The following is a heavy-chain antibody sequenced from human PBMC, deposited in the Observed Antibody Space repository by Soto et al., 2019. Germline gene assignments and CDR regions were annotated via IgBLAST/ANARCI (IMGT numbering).Heavy chain of an antibody. CDR1: GFTFSSYW. CDR2: INSDGSST. D-gene: IGHD2-21*02. J-gene: IGHJ4*02. Sequence: EVQLVESGGGLVQPGGSLRLSCAASGFTFSSYWMHWVRQAPGKGLVWVSRINSDGSSTSYAYSVKGRFTISRDNAKNTLYLQMNSLRAADTAVYYCARDWGHIVVVTARLWGQGTLVTVSS. V-gene: IGHV3-74*01. CDR3: ARDWGHIVVVTARL.